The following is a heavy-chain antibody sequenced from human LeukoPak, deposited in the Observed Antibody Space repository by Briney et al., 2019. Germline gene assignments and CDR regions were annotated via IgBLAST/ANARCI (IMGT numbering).Heavy chain of an antibody. CDR2: IKQDGSEK. Sequence: GGSLRLSCAASGFTLSSYWMSWVRQAPGSGLEWVAKIKQDGSEKYYVDSVKGRFTISRDYAKNSLYLQMNSQRAEDTAVYYCARDRRRIAAAGTEVEDAFDIWGQGTMVTVSS. CDR1: GFTLSSYW. CDR3: ARDRRRIAAAGTEVEDAFDI. J-gene: IGHJ3*02. V-gene: IGHV3-7*01. D-gene: IGHD6-13*01.